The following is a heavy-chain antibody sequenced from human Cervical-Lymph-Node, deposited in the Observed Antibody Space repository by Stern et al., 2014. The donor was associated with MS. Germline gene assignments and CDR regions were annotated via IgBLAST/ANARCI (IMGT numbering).Heavy chain of an antibody. J-gene: IGHJ4*02. Sequence: QVQLVESGGGVVQPGGSLRLSCAASTFTFSSYAMYWVRQAPGKGLEWVALISYDGTNKYYADSVKDRFTISRDNSKNTLYLQMNSLRSEDTAVYSCASALYSTSYYRGIGFWGQGTLVTVSS. CDR2: ISYDGTNK. CDR1: TFTFSSYA. CDR3: ASALYSTSYYRGIGF. D-gene: IGHD6-13*01. V-gene: IGHV3-30*04.